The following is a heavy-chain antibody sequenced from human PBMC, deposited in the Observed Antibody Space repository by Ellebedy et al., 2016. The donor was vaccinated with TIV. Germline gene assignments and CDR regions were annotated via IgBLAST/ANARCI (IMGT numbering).Heavy chain of an antibody. CDR2: IIPIFGTA. J-gene: IGHJ4*02. D-gene: IGHD4-17*01. CDR3: ARNPHDYGDYGPFEY. V-gene: IGHV1-69*13. Sequence: SVQVSCXASGGTFSSYAISWVRQAPGQGLEWMGGIIPIFGTANYAQKFQGRVTITADESTSTAYMELSSLRSEDTAVYYCARNPHDYGDYGPFEYWGQGTLVTVSS. CDR1: GGTFSSYA.